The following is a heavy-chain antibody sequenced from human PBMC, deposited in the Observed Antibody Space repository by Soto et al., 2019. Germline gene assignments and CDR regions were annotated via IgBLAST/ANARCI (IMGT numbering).Heavy chain of an antibody. J-gene: IGHJ5*02. CDR3: ARRQFYAPDFDP. CDR2: IYPTDLDT. CDR1: RDTFNTYW. V-gene: IGHV5-51*01. Sequence: GESLKISCKASRDTFNTYWIGWVRQMPGKGPEWLGIIYPTDLDTVYNPSLQGRVTISVDRSVGTAYLQWNSLRASDTAIYYCARRQFYAPDFDPWGQGTLVTVSS. D-gene: IGHD3-16*01.